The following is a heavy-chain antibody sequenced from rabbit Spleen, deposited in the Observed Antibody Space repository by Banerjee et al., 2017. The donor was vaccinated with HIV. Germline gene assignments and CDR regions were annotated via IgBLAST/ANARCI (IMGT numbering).Heavy chain of an antibody. J-gene: IGHJ4*01. V-gene: IGHV1S45*01. CDR2: INTATGKP. Sequence: QEQLVESGGGLVQPEGSLTLTCKASGFSFSDRDVMCWVRQAPGKGLEWIACINTATGKPVYATWAKGRFTISTTSSTTVTLQMTSLTAADTATYFCARDLSTNSYTAFNLWGPGTLVTVS. CDR1: GFSFSDRDV. CDR3: ARDLSTNSYTAFNL. D-gene: IGHD6-1*01.